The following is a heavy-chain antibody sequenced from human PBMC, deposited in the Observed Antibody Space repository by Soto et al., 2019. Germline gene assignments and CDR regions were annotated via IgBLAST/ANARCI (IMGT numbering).Heavy chain of an antibody. CDR2: ISGSGGST. CDR3: AKDPGWELLFWFDP. CDR1: GFTFSSYA. V-gene: IGHV3-23*01. D-gene: IGHD1-26*01. J-gene: IGHJ5*02. Sequence: GGSLRLSCTASGFTFSSYAMSWVRQAPGKGLEWVSAISGSGGSTYYADSVKGRFTISRDNSKNTLYLQMNSLRAEDTAVYYCAKDPGWELLFWFDPWGQGTLVTVSS.